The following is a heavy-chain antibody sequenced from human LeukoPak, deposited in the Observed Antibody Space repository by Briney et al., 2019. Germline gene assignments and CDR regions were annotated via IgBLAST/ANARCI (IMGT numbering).Heavy chain of an antibody. Sequence: GASVKVACKASGYTFISYYMHWVRQAPGQGLEWMGIINPSGGSTSYAQKLQGGVTMTEDTPTSAVYMELSSLRSEDTAVYYCARSRTPVRAYCGGDCYADAFDIWGQGTMVTVSS. CDR2: INPSGGST. D-gene: IGHD2-21*02. J-gene: IGHJ3*02. V-gene: IGHV1-46*01. CDR3: ARSRTPVRAYCGGDCYADAFDI. CDR1: GYTFISYY.